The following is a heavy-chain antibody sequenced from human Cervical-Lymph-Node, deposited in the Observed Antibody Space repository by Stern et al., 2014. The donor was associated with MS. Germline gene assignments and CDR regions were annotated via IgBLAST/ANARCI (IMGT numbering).Heavy chain of an antibody. V-gene: IGHV1-3*01. CDR2: INAGNGNT. CDR1: GYTFTSYA. J-gene: IGHJ4*02. CDR3: ARERWDIAVAGTGDY. Sequence: VPLVESGAEVKKPGASVKVSCKASGYTFTSYAMHWVRQAPGQRLEWMGWINAGNGNTKYSQKFQGRVTITRDTSASTAYMELSSLRSEDTAVYYCARERWDIAVAGTGDYWGQGTLVTVSS. D-gene: IGHD6-19*01.